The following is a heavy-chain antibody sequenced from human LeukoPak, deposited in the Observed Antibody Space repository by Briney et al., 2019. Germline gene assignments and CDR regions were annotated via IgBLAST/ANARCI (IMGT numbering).Heavy chain of an antibody. CDR1: GFTFSSYA. CDR3: AGGNYGMDV. V-gene: IGHV3-23*01. D-gene: IGHD1-26*01. J-gene: IGHJ6*02. CDR2: ISGSGGNT. Sequence: GGSLRLSCAAPGFTFSSYAMSWVRQAPGKGLEWVSTISGSGGNTYYADSVKGRFTISRDNSKNTLSLQMNSLRVEDTAVYYCAGGNYGMDVWGQGTTVTVSS.